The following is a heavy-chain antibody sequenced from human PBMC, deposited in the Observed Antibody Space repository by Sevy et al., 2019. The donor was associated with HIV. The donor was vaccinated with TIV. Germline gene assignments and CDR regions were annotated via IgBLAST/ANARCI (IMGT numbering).Heavy chain of an antibody. CDR1: GGSISSYY. V-gene: IGHV4-59*01. J-gene: IGHJ4*02. D-gene: IGHD3-22*01. CDR3: ARAGEYDSSGYYYVSPFDC. CDR2: IFSSGST. Sequence: SETLSLTCTVSGGSISSYYWSWIRQPPGKGLEWIGYIFSSGSTNYNPSLKSRVTISVDTSKNQFSLELRSLTAADTAIYYCARAGEYDSSGYYYVSPFDCWGQGTPVTVSS.